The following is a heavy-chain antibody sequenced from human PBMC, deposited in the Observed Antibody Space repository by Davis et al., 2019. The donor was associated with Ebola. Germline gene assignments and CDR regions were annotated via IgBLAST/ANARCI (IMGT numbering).Heavy chain of an antibody. J-gene: IGHJ4*02. CDR3: ASLYDFWSGRYDY. D-gene: IGHD3-3*01. CDR1: GFTFSSYW. CDR2: ISGSGGST. V-gene: IGHV3-21*01. Sequence: GGSLRLSCAASGFTFSSYWMSWVRQAPGKGLEWVSAISGSGGSTYYADSVKGRFTISRDNAKNSLYLQMNSLRAEDTAVYYCASLYDFWSGRYDYWGQGTLVTVSS.